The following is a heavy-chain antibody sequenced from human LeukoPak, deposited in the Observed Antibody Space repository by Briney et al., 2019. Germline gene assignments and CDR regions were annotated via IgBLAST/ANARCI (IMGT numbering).Heavy chain of an antibody. J-gene: IGHJ4*02. CDR3: ARDGVSGWYDY. V-gene: IGHV1-46*01. Sequence: ASVKVSCKAFGYTFTSNYMHWVRQAPGQGPEWMGVISPSGGSTTYAQKFQGRVTLTRDMSTGTDYLELRSLRSDDTAVYYCARDGVSGWYDYWGQGTLVTVSS. D-gene: IGHD6-19*01. CDR2: ISPSGGST. CDR1: GYTFTSNY.